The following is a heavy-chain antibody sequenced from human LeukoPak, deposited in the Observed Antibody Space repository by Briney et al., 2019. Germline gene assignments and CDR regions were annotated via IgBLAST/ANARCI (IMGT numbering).Heavy chain of an antibody. CDR3: ARGISTVTEYYFDY. J-gene: IGHJ4*02. CDR1: GGSISSYY. CDR2: IYYSGSP. D-gene: IGHD4-17*01. V-gene: IGHV4-59*01. Sequence: PSETLSLTCTVSGGSISSYYWSWIRQPPGKGLEWIGYIYYSGSPNYNPSLKSRVTISVDTSKNQFSLKLSSVTAADTAVYYCARGISTVTEYYFDYWGQGTLVTVSS.